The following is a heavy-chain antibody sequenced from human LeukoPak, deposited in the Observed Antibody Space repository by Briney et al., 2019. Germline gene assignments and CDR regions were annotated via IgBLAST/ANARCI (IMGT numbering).Heavy chain of an antibody. V-gene: IGHV4-39*07. CDR3: ARDRIYYDTSGLNAFDI. Sequence: GSLRLSCAASGFTFTSYTMNWVRQPPGKGLEWIGSIDFSGTTFYNPSLKSRVTVSVDTPKNQFSLKLSYVTAADTAVYYCARDRIYYDTSGLNAFDIWGQGTMVTVSS. J-gene: IGHJ3*02. CDR2: IDFSGTT. D-gene: IGHD3-22*01. CDR1: GFTFTSYT.